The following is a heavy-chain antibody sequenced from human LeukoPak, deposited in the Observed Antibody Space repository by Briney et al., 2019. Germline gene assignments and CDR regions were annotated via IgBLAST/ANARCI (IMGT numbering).Heavy chain of an antibody. J-gene: IGHJ4*02. CDR2: IYPGDSDT. D-gene: IGHD3-16*01. Sequence: GESLKISCKGSGYSVTSYWIGWVRQMPGKGLEWMGIIYPGDSDTRYSPSFQGQVTISADKSISTAYLQWSSLKASDTAMYYCARHYYDYVWGSYGIDYWGQGTLVTVSS. CDR3: ARHYYDYVWGSYGIDY. V-gene: IGHV5-51*01. CDR1: GYSVTSYW.